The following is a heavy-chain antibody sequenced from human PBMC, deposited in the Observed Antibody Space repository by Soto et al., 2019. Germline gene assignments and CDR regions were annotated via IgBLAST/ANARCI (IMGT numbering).Heavy chain of an antibody. J-gene: IGHJ6*03. CDR3: ARGFYYGSGAKPHYYYYMDV. V-gene: IGHV1-69*02. CDR1: GSTFSSYT. CDR2: IIPILGIA. D-gene: IGHD3-10*01. Sequence: QVQLVQSGAEVKKPGSSVKVSCKASGSTFSSYTISWVRQAPGQGLEWMGRIIPILGIANYAQKFQGRVTITADKSTSTAYMELSSLRSEDTAVYYCARGFYYGSGAKPHYYYYMDVWGKGTTVTVSS.